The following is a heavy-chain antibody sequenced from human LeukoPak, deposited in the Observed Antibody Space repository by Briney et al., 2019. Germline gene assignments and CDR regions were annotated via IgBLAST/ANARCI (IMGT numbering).Heavy chain of an antibody. V-gene: IGHV1-46*01. Sequence: EASVKVSCKASGYTFTSYYMHWVRQAPGQGLEWMGIINPSGGSTSYAQKFLGRVTMTRDTSTSTVYMELRSLRSDDTAVHYCAREGAGGWYRDYYYYMDVWGKGTTVTVSS. CDR1: GYTFTSYY. J-gene: IGHJ6*03. CDR2: INPSGGST. D-gene: IGHD6-19*01. CDR3: AREGAGGWYRDYYYYMDV.